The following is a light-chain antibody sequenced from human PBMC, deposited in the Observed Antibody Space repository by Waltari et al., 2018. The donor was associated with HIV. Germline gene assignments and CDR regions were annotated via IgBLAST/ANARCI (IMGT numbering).Light chain of an antibody. CDR3: NSYATGSAWV. CDR2: EVT. V-gene: IGLV2-23*02. CDR1: SGDVGSYNL. Sequence: QSALTQPASVSGSPGQSITISCTGTSGDVGSYNLVSWYQQHPGKAPKLMIYEVTKRPSGVSNRFSGSKSGNTASLTISGLQAEDEADYYCNSYATGSAWVFGGGTKLTVL. J-gene: IGLJ3*02.